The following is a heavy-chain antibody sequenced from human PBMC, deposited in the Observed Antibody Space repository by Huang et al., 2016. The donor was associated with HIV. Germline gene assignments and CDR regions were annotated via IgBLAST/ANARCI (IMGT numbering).Heavy chain of an antibody. V-gene: IGHV1-8*03. CDR1: GFTFSNYD. CDR3: ARARGYLYDSTGYYSRYYFDS. Sequence: QVQLVQSGAEVKKPGASVKVSCKASGFTFSNYDFNWVRQASGQGLGWMGWRNPKSGKTGYAKKFQGRVTITRNTSISTAYMELRSLRSEDTAVYYCARARGYLYDSTGYYSRYYFDSWGQGTLVTVSS. D-gene: IGHD3-22*01. CDR2: RNPKSGKT. J-gene: IGHJ4*02.